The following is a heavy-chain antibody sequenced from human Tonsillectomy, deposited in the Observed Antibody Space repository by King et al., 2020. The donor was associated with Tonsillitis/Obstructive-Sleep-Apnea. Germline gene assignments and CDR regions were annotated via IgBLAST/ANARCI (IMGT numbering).Heavy chain of an antibody. Sequence: QVQLQQWGAGLLKPSETLSLTCAVYGGSFSGYYWTWIRQSPGKGLEWIGEIDHSGSTNDNPSLMSRVTMSVDTSKNQFSLKLRSVTAADTAVYYCARGTPETAFDIWGQGTMVTVSS. CDR3: ARGTPETAFDI. J-gene: IGHJ3*02. CDR1: GGSFSGYY. D-gene: IGHD1-14*01. CDR2: IDHSGST. V-gene: IGHV4-34*01.